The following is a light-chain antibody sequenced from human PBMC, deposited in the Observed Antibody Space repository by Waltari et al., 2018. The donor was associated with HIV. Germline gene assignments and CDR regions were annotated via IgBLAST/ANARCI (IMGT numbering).Light chain of an antibody. CDR2: SNK. V-gene: IGLV1-44*01. Sequence: QSVLTQPPSASGTPGQRVSVPCSGGNSNIGTNTVNWYQHLPGTAPKLLIYSNKQRPSGVPARFSGSRSCTSASLAISGLQSEDEADYYCAVWDDSLKGRVFGTGTKVTVL. CDR1: NSNIGTNT. CDR3: AVWDDSLKGRV. J-gene: IGLJ1*01.